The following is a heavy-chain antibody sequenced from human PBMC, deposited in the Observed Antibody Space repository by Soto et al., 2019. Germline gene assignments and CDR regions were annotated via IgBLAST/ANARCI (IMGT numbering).Heavy chain of an antibody. J-gene: IGHJ3*02. CDR3: AREKRVTYYYDSSGYSDAFDI. V-gene: IGHV4-30-4*01. CDR1: GGSISSGDYY. Sequence: PSETLSLTCTVSGGSISSGDYYRSWIRQPPGKGLEWIGYIYYSGSTYYNPSLKSRVTISVDTSKNQFSLKLSSVTAADTAVYYCAREKRVTYYYDSSGYSDAFDIWGQGTMVTVSS. CDR2: IYYSGST. D-gene: IGHD3-22*01.